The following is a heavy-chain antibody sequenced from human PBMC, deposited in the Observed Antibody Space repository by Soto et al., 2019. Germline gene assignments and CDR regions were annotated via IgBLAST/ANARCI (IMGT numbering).Heavy chain of an antibody. J-gene: IGHJ4*02. CDR3: VRFGGAAAGPGDY. Sequence: GGSLRLSCVASELTFSGYEMNWVRQAPGKGLEWVSYISSSGTTMYYIDSVKGRFTISRDNGKKSLYLQMTRLRAEDTAVYYCVRFGGAAAGPGDYWGQGTLVTVSS. CDR1: ELTFSGYE. CDR2: ISSSGTTM. D-gene: IGHD6-13*01. V-gene: IGHV3-48*03.